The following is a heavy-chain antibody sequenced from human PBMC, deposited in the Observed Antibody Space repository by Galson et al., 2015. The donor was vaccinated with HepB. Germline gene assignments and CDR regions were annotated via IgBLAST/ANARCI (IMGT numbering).Heavy chain of an antibody. CDR1: GYSFTSYW. D-gene: IGHD6-13*01. CDR2: IYPGDSDT. CDR3: ARLSTYRQQLVPVYFQH. Sequence: QSGAEVKKPGESLKISCKGSGYSFTSYWIGWVRQMPGKGLEWMGIIYPGDSDTRYSPSFQGQVTISADKSISTAYLQWSSLKASDTAMYYCARLSTYRQQLVPVYFQHWGQGTLVTVSS. J-gene: IGHJ1*01. V-gene: IGHV5-51*01.